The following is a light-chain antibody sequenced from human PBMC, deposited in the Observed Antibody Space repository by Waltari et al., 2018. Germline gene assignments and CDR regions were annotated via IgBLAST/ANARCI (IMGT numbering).Light chain of an antibody. CDR1: QSIRSN. Sequence: EIVMTQSPATLSVFPGERATLSCRASQSIRSNLAWYQHKPCQAPRLLIYGASTRATGIPARFSGSGSWTEFTLTISSLQSEDFAVYFCQQYDNWLGTFGQGTKVEIK. CDR2: GAS. V-gene: IGKV3-15*01. CDR3: QQYDNWLGT. J-gene: IGKJ1*01.